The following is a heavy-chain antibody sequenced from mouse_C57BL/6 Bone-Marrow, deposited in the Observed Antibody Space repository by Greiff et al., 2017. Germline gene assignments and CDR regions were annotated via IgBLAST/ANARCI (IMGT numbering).Heavy chain of an antibody. J-gene: IGHJ1*03. Sequence: EVKLVESGGGLVKPGGSLKLSCAASGFTFSSYAMSWVRQTPEKRLEWVATISDGGSYTYYPDNVKGRFTISRDNAKNNLYLQMSHLKSEDTAMYYCAREIYYYGSSWRYFDVWGTGTTVTVSS. V-gene: IGHV5-4*01. D-gene: IGHD1-1*01. CDR2: ISDGGSYT. CDR3: AREIYYYGSSWRYFDV. CDR1: GFTFSSYA.